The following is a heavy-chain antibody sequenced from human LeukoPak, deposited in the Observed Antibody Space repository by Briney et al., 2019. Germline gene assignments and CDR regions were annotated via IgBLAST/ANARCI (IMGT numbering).Heavy chain of an antibody. CDR3: AKDLAFWSGYGFYYAMDV. V-gene: IGHV3-23*01. CDR2: ICCSGDSI. D-gene: IGHD3-3*01. CDR1: GFTFSSYA. J-gene: IGHJ6*02. Sequence: WGSLRLSCAASGFTFSSYAMSWVRQAPGKGLEWVSSICCSGDSIYYADSVKGRLTLPRDNSKNTLYVQMTSLRAEDPALYYCAKDLAFWSGYGFYYAMDVWGQGTTVTVSS.